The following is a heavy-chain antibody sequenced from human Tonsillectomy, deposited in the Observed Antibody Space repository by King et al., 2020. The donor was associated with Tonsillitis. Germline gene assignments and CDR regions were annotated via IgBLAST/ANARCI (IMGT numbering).Heavy chain of an antibody. J-gene: IGHJ5*02. D-gene: IGHD2-15*01. Sequence: QLQESGPGLVKPSQTLSLTCTVSGGAISGGAYYCSWIRQHPGNGLEWIGYIYNSDKTYYNPSLKSRLTISLATSKNQFTLRLSSATAADTAVYYCARYEGGVFDPWGQGTLVTVSS. CDR2: IYNSDKT. CDR3: ARYEGGVFDP. CDR1: GGAISGGAYY. V-gene: IGHV4-31*03.